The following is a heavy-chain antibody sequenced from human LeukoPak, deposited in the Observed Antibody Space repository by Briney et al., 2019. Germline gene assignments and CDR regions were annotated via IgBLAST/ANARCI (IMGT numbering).Heavy chain of an antibody. J-gene: IGHJ4*02. D-gene: IGHD2-21*02. CDR1: GYTFTNYY. CDR3: ASGYCGGDCYYDF. Sequence: ASVKVSCKASGYTFTNYYIHWVRQAPGQGLEWMGKINPSGGGTSDAQKFQSRVTMTRDTSTSTVFMELSSLRSEDTAVYYCASGYCGGDCYYDFWGQGALVTVSS. V-gene: IGHV1-46*01. CDR2: INPSGGGT.